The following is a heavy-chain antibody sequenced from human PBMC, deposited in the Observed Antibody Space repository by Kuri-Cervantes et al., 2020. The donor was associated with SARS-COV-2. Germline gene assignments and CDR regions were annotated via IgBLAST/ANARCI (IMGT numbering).Heavy chain of an antibody. CDR3: ARETFLTRGPMPAPLLDY. Sequence: ASVKVSCKASGYTFTSYGISWVRQAPGQGLEWMGWISAYNGNTNYAQKLQGRVTMTTDTSTSTAYMELRSLRSDDTAVYYRARETFLTRGPMPAPLLDYWGQGTLVTVSS. D-gene: IGHD3-9*01. J-gene: IGHJ4*02. CDR2: ISAYNGNT. V-gene: IGHV1-18*01. CDR1: GYTFTSYG.